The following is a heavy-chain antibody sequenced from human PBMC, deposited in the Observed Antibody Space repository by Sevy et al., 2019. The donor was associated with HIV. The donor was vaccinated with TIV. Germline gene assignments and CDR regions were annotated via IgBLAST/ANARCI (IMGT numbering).Heavy chain of an antibody. J-gene: IGHJ5*02. D-gene: IGHD2-21*01. V-gene: IGHV3-21*01. CDR1: GFTFSSYS. CDR2: ISSSSSYI. CDR3: ARVGCGGDCFRERWAWFDP. Sequence: GGSLRLSCAASGFTFSSYSMNWVRQAPGKGLEWVSSISSSSSYIYYADSVKGRFTISRDNAKNSLYLQMNSLRAEDTAVYYCARVGCGGDCFRERWAWFDPWGQGTLVTVSS.